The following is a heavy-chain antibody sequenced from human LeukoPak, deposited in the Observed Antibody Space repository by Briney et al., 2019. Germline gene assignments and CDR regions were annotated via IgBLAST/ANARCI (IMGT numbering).Heavy chain of an antibody. CDR2: IDQDGSEK. V-gene: IGHV3-7*01. Sequence: PGGSLRLSCAASGFTFTSYWMSWVRQAPGKGLEWVANIDQDGSEKNYVDSVKGRFTISRDNAKKPLHLQLNSLRAEDTAVYYCARDQVGIFDYWGQGTLVTVSS. D-gene: IGHD1-26*01. J-gene: IGHJ4*02. CDR3: ARDQVGIFDY. CDR1: GFTFTSYW.